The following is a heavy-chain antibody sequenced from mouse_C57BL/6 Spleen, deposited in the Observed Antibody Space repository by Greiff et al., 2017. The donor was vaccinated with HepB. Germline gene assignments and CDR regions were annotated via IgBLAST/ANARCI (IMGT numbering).Heavy chain of an antibody. CDR2: INPNNGGT. D-gene: IGHD2-4*01. Sequence: VHVKQSGPELVKPGASVKMSCKASGYTFTDYNMHWVKQSHGKSLEWIGYINPNNGGTSYNQKFKGKATLTGNKSSSTAYMELRSLTSEDSAVYYCASGGLRRVGFFMDYWGQGTSVTVSS. V-gene: IGHV1-22*01. CDR3: ASGGLRRVGFFMDY. CDR1: GYTFTDYN. J-gene: IGHJ4*01.